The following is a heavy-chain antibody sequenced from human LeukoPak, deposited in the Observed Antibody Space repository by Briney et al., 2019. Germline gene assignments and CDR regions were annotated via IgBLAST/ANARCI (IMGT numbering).Heavy chain of an antibody. CDR1: GFTFSSYW. J-gene: IGHJ5*02. CDR3: ARGLRYCIDGVCQNWFDP. Sequence: GGSLRLSCAASGFTFSSYWMHWVRQAPGKGLVWVSRINSDGSSTSYADSVKGRFTISRDNAKNTLYLQMNSLRAEDTAVYYCARGLRYCIDGVCQNWFDPWGREPWSPSPQ. D-gene: IGHD2-8*01. CDR2: INSDGSST. V-gene: IGHV3-74*01.